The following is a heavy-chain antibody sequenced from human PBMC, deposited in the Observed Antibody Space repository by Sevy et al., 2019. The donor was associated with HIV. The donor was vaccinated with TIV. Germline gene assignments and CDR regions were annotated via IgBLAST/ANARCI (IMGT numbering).Heavy chain of an antibody. J-gene: IGHJ5*02. V-gene: IGHV3-33*01. CDR1: GFTFSSYG. D-gene: IGHD2-8*01. CDR2: IWNDRSNK. Sequence: GGSLRLSCAASGFTFSSYGMHWVRQAPGKGLEWVAVIWNDRSNKHYADSVKGRFTISRDNSKNTLYLQMNSLRAEDTAVYYCTRNGGAFDNGFDPWGQGTLVTVSS. CDR3: TRNGGAFDNGFDP.